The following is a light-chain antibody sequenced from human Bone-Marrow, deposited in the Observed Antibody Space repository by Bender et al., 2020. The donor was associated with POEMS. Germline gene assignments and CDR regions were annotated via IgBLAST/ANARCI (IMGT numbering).Light chain of an antibody. J-gene: IGLJ2*01. CDR3: KTWGIDTQV. Sequence: QLVLTQSPSASASLCASVRLTCSLSSGHTASAVAWHQQLPGKGPRFLMKVNSDGSHPAGAGVPDRFSVSSSGAEGYLTISGLQSEDEGDYYCKTWGIDTQVFGGGTKLTVL. CDR2: VNSDGSH. CDR1: SGHTASA. V-gene: IGLV4-69*01.